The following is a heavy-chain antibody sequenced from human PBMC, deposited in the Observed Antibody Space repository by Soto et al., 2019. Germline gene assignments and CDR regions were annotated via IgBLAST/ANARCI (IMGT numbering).Heavy chain of an antibody. Sequence: GESLKISCKGSGYSFTSYWIGWVRQMPGKGLEWMGIIYPGDSDTRYSPSFQGQVTISADKSISTAYLQWSSLKASDTAMYYCARHRSYYDILTGITYGGWFDPWGQGTLVTVSS. CDR1: GYSFTSYW. CDR3: ARHRSYYDILTGITYGGWFDP. J-gene: IGHJ5*02. V-gene: IGHV5-51*01. CDR2: IYPGDSDT. D-gene: IGHD3-9*01.